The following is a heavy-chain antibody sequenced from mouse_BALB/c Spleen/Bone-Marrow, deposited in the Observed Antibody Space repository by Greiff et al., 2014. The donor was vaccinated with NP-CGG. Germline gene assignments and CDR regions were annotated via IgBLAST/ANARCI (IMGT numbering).Heavy chain of an antibody. J-gene: IGHJ4*01. CDR3: ARSRMRYGAMDY. Sequence: EVMLVESGGGLVKPGGSLKLSCAASGFTFSDYYICWLRQTPEKRLEWVATISDGGNHSYYPDSVKGRFTISRDNAKNNLYLQMSSLKSEDTAMYYCARSRMRYGAMDYWGQGTSVTVFS. D-gene: IGHD2-10*02. V-gene: IGHV5-4*02. CDR2: ISDGGNHS. CDR1: GFTFSDYY.